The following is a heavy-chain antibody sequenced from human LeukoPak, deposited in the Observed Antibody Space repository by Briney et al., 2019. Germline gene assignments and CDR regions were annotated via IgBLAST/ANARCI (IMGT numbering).Heavy chain of an antibody. J-gene: IGHJ5*02. V-gene: IGHV1-69*13. D-gene: IGHD3-10*01. Sequence: GASVKVSCKASGGTFSSYAISWVRQAPGQGLEWMGGIIPIFGTANYAQKFQGRVTITADESTSTAYMELSSLRSEDTAVYYCARGRRWFGELYWFDPWGQGTLVTVSS. CDR3: ARGRRWFGELYWFDP. CDR1: GGTFSSYA. CDR2: IIPIFGTA.